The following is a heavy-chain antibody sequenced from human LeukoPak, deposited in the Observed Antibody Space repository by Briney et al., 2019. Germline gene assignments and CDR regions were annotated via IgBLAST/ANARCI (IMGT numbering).Heavy chain of an antibody. J-gene: IGHJ6*03. CDR2: ISAYNGNT. CDR3: VREVSAADAGYMDV. CDR1: GYTFTSYG. D-gene: IGHD6-13*01. Sequence: ASVKVSCKASGYTFTSYGISWVRQAPGQGLEWMGWISAYNGNTNYAQKLQGRVTMTTDTSTSTAYMEVRGLRSDDTAVYYCVREVSAADAGYMDVWGTGTRVIVSS. V-gene: IGHV1-18*01.